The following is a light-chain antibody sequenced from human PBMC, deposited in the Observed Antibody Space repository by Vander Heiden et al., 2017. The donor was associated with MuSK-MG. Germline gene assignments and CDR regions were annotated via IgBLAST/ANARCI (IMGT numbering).Light chain of an antibody. CDR2: DAS. V-gene: IGKV1-33*01. Sequence: DIQMTQSPSSLSASVGDRVTITCQARQDISNYLNWYQQKTGKAPKLLSYDASNLETGVPSRFSGSGSGTDFTFTISSLQPEDIATYYCQQYDNLPITFGQGTRLEMK. CDR3: QQYDNLPIT. CDR1: QDISNY. J-gene: IGKJ5*01.